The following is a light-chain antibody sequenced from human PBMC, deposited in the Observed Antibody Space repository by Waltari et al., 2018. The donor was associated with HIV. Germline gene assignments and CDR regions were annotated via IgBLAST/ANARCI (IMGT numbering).Light chain of an antibody. CDR1: QSVLYNSNNKTY. Sequence: DIVMTQSPASLVVSLGERATINCKSSQSVLYNSNNKTYLAWYQQKPGQPPKLLIDWASTRESGVPDRFSGSGSGTDFSLSISILQSEDVAVYYCQQYFSIPLTFGGGTKVEIK. CDR3: QQYFSIPLT. J-gene: IGKJ4*01. CDR2: WAS. V-gene: IGKV4-1*01.